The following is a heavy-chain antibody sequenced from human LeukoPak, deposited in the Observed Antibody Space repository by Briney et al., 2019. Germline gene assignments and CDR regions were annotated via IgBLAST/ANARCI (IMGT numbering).Heavy chain of an antibody. V-gene: IGHV4-39*01. CDR3: ARIIVVTSTDYFDS. Sequence: SETLSLTCTVSGGSISSSLYYWGWIRQPPGKGLEWIGSIFYGGITYYNPSLQSRVTISVDTSKSQFSLHLSSVTAADTALYYCARIIVVTSTDYFDSWGQGTLVTVSS. D-gene: IGHD2/OR15-2a*01. J-gene: IGHJ4*02. CDR2: IFYGGIT. CDR1: GGSISSSLYY.